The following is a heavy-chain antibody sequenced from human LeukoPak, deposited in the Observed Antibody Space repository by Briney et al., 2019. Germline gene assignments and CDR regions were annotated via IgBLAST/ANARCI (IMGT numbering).Heavy chain of an antibody. J-gene: IGHJ6*03. CDR2: INHRGVA. D-gene: IGHD3-3*01. Sequence: SETLTLTCAVYGGSFSGHYLNWIRQPPGKGLQWIGEINHRGVANYNPSLKSRVSISEDTSKNQYSLTVNSVTAADTALYCCARGAVSGRFGDYFYYMDVWGKGTTVTVSS. V-gene: IGHV4-34*01. CDR3: ARGAVSGRFGDYFYYMDV. CDR1: GGSFSGHY.